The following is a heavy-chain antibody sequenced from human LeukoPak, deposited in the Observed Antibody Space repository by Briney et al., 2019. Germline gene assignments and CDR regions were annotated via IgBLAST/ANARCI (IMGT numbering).Heavy chain of an antibody. D-gene: IGHD3-3*01. J-gene: IGHJ4*02. V-gene: IGHV3-23*01. CDR3: ATRSGYYDFWSGSRNYYFDY. CDR2: ISGSGGST. CDR1: GFTFSSYA. Sequence: GGSLRLSCAASGFTFSSYAMSWVRQAPGKGLEWVSAISGSGGSTYYADSVKGRFTIFRDNSKNTLYLQMNSLRAEDTAVYYCATRSGYYDFWSGSRNYYFDYWGQGTLVTVSS.